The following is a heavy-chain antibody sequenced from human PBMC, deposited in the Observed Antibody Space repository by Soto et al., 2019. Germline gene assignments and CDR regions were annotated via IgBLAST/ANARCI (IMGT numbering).Heavy chain of an antibody. J-gene: IGHJ6*03. CDR1: GGSISSYY. V-gene: IGHV4-59*01. CDR2: IYYSGST. CDR3: ARGSYGDPGYYYYMDV. Sequence: SETLSLTCTVSGGSISSYYWSWIRQPPGKGLEWIGYIYYSGSTNYNPSLKSRVTISVDTSKNQFSLKLSSVTAADTAVYYCARGSYGDPGYYYYMDVWGKGTTVTVSS. D-gene: IGHD4-17*01.